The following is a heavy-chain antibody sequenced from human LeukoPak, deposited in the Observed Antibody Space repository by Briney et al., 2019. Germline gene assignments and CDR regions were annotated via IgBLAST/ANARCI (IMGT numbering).Heavy chain of an antibody. D-gene: IGHD3-16*01. Sequence: PSETLSLTCTVSGGSISSSNYYWGWIRQPPGKGLEWIGCIYYSGSTYYNPSLKTRATISVDTSKNQFSLKLSSVTAADTAVYYCARHDDKGGYFDYWGEGTLVTVSS. V-gene: IGHV4-39*01. CDR3: ARHDDKGGYFDY. CDR1: GGSISSSNYY. CDR2: IYYSGST. J-gene: IGHJ4*02.